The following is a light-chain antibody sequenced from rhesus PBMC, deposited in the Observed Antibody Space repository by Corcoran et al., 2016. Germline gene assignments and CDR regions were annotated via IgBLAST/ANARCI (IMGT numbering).Light chain of an antibody. CDR2: KAS. Sequence: DIQMTQSPSSLSASVGDRVTITCRASQGIAGWLALYQQKPGKAPTLLVYKASNLQNGVPSRFSGSGYGSDFTLTISSLQPEDFATYYCQQYNSVPRTFGQGTRVEVK. V-gene: IGKV1-21*01. CDR3: QQYNSVPRT. CDR1: QGIAGW. J-gene: IGKJ1*01.